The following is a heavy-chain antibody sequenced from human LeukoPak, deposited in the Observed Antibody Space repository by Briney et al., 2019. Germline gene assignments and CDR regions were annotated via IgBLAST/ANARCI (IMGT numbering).Heavy chain of an antibody. CDR1: GFTFSSYS. CDR3: ARSTPLNYFDTSGHTES. CDR2: ISSSSSYI. V-gene: IGHV3-21*01. Sequence: GVLRLSCAASGFTFSSYSMNWVRQAPGKGLEWVSSISSSSSYIYYADSVKGRFTISRDNAKNSLYLQMNSLRAEDTAVYYCARSTPLNYFDTSGHTESWGQGTLVTVSS. J-gene: IGHJ5*02. D-gene: IGHD3-22*01.